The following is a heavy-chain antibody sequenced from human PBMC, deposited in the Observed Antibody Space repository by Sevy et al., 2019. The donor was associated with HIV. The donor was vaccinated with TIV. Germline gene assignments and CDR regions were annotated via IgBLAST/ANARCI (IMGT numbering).Heavy chain of an antibody. CDR2: ISAYNGNT. J-gene: IGHJ3*02. CDR1: GYTFTSYG. CDR3: ARGLSVRGVIDAFDI. V-gene: IGHV1-18*01. Sequence: ASVKVSCKASGYTFTSYGISWVRQAPGQGLEWMGWISAYNGNTNYAQTLQGRVTMTTDTSTGTAYMELRSLRSDDTAVYYCARGLSVRGVIDAFDIWGQGTMVTVSS. D-gene: IGHD3-10*01.